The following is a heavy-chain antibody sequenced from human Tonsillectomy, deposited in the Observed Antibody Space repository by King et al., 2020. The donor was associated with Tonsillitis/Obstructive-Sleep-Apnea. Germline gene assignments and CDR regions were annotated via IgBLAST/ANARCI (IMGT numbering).Heavy chain of an antibody. CDR3: ARVSHSTDAFDI. Sequence: VQLQQWGAGLLKPSETLSLTCAVYGGSFSGYYWSWIRQPPGKGLEWIGEINHRGRTNYNPSLKSRVTISVDTSKNQFSLKLSSVTAADTAVYYCARVSHSTDAFDIWGQGTMVTVSS. D-gene: IGHD5-18*01. V-gene: IGHV4-34*01. CDR2: INHRGRT. J-gene: IGHJ3*02. CDR1: GGSFSGYY.